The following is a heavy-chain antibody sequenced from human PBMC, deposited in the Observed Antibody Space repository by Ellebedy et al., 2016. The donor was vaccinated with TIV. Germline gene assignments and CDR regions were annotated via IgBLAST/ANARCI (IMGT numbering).Heavy chain of an antibody. CDR2: MSYDGGDK. V-gene: IGHV3-30*04. Sequence: GESLKISCAASGFTFSSFAMHWVRQAPGKGLGWVAVMSYDGGDKYYADSVKGRFTISRDNSRNTLYLQINSLRPEDTAVYYCARDSNYYSSGIFDFWGQGTLVTVSS. J-gene: IGHJ4*02. CDR1: GFTFSSFA. D-gene: IGHD3-10*01. CDR3: ARDSNYYSSGIFDF.